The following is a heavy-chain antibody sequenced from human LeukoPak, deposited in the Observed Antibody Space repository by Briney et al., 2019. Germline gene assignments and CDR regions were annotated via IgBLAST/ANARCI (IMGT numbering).Heavy chain of an antibody. CDR3: AKDDYDFWSGSQPIDY. D-gene: IGHD3-3*01. CDR1: GFTFSSYA. V-gene: IGHV3-23*01. J-gene: IGHJ4*02. CDR2: ISGSGGST. Sequence: GGSLRLSCAASGFTFSSYAMSWVRHAPGKGLEWVSAISGSGGSTYYADSVKGRFTISRDNSKNTLYLQMNSLRAEDTAVYYCAKDDYDFWSGSQPIDYWGQGTLVTVSS.